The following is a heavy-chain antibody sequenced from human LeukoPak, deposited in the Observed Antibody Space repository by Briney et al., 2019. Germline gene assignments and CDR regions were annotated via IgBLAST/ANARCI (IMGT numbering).Heavy chain of an antibody. CDR3: ARGRGLEAFDI. Sequence: ANNAQKFQGRATITTDESTSTAYMELSSLRFEDTAVYYCARGRGLEAFDIWGQGTMVTVSP. CDR2: A. V-gene: IGHV1-69*05. D-gene: IGHD1-1*01. J-gene: IGHJ3*02.